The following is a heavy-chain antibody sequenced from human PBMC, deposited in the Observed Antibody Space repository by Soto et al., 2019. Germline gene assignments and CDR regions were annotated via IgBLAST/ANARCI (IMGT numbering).Heavy chain of an antibody. J-gene: IGHJ4*02. V-gene: IGHV1-46*03. CDR1: GYTFTTYY. D-gene: IGHD3-3*01. Sequence: ASVKVSCKASGYTFTTYYIFWVRQAPGQGLEWMGIINPSDATTSYAQKWQGRVTMTRDTSTSTVYMELRSLRSEDTAVYYCTRSITRFLEWSFDYWGQGTLVTVSS. CDR3: TRSITRFLEWSFDY. CDR2: INPSDATT.